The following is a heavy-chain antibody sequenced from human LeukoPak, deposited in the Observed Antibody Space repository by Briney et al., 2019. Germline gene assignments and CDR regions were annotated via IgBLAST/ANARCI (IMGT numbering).Heavy chain of an antibody. CDR1: GGSISSYY. Sequence: SETLSLTCTVSGGSISSYYWSWIRQPPGKGLEWIGYIYYSGSTNYNPSLKSRVTISVDTSKNQFSLKLSSVTAADTAVYYCARQGTSVIHSGMDVWGQGTTVTVSS. J-gene: IGHJ6*02. V-gene: IGHV4-59*08. CDR2: IYYSGST. D-gene: IGHD1-1*01. CDR3: ARQGTSVIHSGMDV.